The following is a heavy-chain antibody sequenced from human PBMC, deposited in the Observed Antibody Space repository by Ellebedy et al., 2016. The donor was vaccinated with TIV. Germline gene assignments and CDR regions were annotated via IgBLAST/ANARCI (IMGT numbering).Heavy chain of an antibody. CDR2: IWYDGVNI. V-gene: IGHV3-33*01. Sequence: GESLKISCEASGFSFSIYGMHWVRQAPGKGLERVAVIWYDGVNIYYTASVKGRFTISRENSKNTLYLQMNSLRAEDTAVYYCARDRDSYDNSGYLGYWGQGTLVSVSS. CDR3: ARDRDSYDNSGYLGY. D-gene: IGHD3-22*01. CDR1: GFSFSIYG. J-gene: IGHJ4*02.